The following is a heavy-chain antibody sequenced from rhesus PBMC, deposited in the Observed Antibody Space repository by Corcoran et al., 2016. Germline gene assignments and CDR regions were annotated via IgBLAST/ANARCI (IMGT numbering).Heavy chain of an antibody. D-gene: IGHD4-29*01. CDR1: GGSISVYW. CDR2: SGGSRGST. J-gene: IGHJ1*01. Sequence: HVQLQESGPGLVKPSATLSLTCAVSGGSISVYWWGCFRPPPGQGLEWIGYSGGSRGSTYYNPSLKSRVTIATDTSKNQFSLKLSSVTAADTAVYYCAIGVAATGAEYFEFWGQGALVTVSS. V-gene: IGHV4-165*01. CDR3: AIGVAATGAEYFEF.